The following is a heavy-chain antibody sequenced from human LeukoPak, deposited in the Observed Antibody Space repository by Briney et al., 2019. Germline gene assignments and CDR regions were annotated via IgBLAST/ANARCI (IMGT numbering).Heavy chain of an antibody. Sequence: GASVKVSCKASGYTFTGYYMHWVRQAPGQGLEWMGRINPNSGGTNYAQKFQGRVTMTRDTSISTAYMELSRLRSDDTAVYYCAREFLPYCYGTSCYPEAFDIWGQGTMVTVSS. D-gene: IGHD2-2*01. CDR3: AREFLPYCYGTSCYPEAFDI. V-gene: IGHV1-2*06. CDR2: INPNSGGT. CDR1: GYTFTGYY. J-gene: IGHJ3*02.